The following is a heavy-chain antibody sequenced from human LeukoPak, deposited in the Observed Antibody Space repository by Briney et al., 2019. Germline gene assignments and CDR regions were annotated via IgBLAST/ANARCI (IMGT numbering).Heavy chain of an antibody. CDR3: ARGSRAGGFDP. D-gene: IGHD2-2*01. J-gene: IGHJ5*02. V-gene: IGHV3-48*03. CDR2: ISSSGSTI. Sequence: GGSLRLSCAASGFTFSSYEMNWVRQAPGKGLEWVSYISSSGSTIYYADSVKGRFTISRDNAKNSLYLQMNSLRAEDTAVYYCARGSRAGGFDPWGQGTLVTVSS. CDR1: GFTFSSYE.